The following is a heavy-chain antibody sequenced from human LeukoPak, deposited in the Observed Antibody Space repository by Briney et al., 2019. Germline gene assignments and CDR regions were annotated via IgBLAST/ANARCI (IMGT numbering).Heavy chain of an antibody. V-gene: IGHV3-53*01. Sequence: QPGGSLRLSCAASGFTFSDYDMSWVRQAPGKGLEWVSVIYSGGSTYYADSVKGRFTISRDNSKNTMYLQMNSLRAEDTAVYYSARDLRYSGSYFAFDIWGQGTMVTVSS. J-gene: IGHJ3*02. CDR1: GFTFSDYD. D-gene: IGHD1-26*01. CDR3: ARDLRYSGSYFAFDI. CDR2: IYSGGST.